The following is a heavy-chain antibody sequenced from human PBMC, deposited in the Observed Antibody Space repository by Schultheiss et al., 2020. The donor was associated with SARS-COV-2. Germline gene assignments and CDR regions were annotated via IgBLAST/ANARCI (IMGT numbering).Heavy chain of an antibody. D-gene: IGHD3-10*01. CDR2: IIPIFGTA. CDR3: ARVAYGHGGPGENAAFDP. V-gene: IGHV1-69*13. Sequence: SVKVSCKASGGTFSSYAISWVRQAPGQGLEWMGGIIPIFGTANYAQKFQGRVTITADESTSTAYMELSSLRSEDTAVYYCARVAYGHGGPGENAAFDPWGQGTLVTVSS. CDR1: GGTFSSYA. J-gene: IGHJ5*02.